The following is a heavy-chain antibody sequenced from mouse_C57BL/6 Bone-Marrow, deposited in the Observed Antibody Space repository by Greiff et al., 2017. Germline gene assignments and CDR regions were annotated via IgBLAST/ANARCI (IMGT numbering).Heavy chain of an antibody. D-gene: IGHD2-1*01. J-gene: IGHJ4*01. V-gene: IGHV1-69*01. CDR3: ARDPLYYGNLYYAMDY. Sequence: QVQLQQPGAELVMPGASVKLSCKASGYTFTSYWMHWVKQRPGQGLEWIGEIDPSDSYPNYNQKFKGKSTLTVDKSSSTAYMQLSSLTSEDSAVYYCARDPLYYGNLYYAMDYWGQGTSVTVSS. CDR2: IDPSDSYP. CDR1: GYTFTSYW.